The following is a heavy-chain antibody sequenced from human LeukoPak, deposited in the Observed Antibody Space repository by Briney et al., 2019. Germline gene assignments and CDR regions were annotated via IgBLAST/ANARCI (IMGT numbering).Heavy chain of an antibody. CDR3: AKDAVGTTLGHYFDC. J-gene: IGHJ4*02. D-gene: IGHD1-26*01. Sequence: GGSLRLSCAASGFTFSNYAMSWVRQAPGKGLEWVSGISGRGGSTYYADSVKGRFAISRDNSKNTLYLQLISPRAEDTAVYYCAKDAVGTTLGHYFDCWGQGALVTVSS. CDR1: GFTFSNYA. V-gene: IGHV3-23*01. CDR2: ISGRGGST.